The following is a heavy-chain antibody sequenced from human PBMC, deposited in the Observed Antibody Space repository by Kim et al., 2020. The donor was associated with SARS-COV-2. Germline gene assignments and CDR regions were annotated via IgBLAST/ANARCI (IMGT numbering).Heavy chain of an antibody. V-gene: IGHV3-23*01. CDR2: FSGYRGTI. Sequence: GGSLRLSCAASGFVFHNYAMSWVRQAPGKGLEWVASFSGYRGTISYAEFVGGRFIISRDNSRSTVYLQVNALRAEDTAVYYCAKDLHPYTRATAGFNYWG. CDR1: GFVFHNYA. CDR3: AKDLHPYTRATAGFNY. D-gene: IGHD6-13*01. J-gene: IGHJ4*01.